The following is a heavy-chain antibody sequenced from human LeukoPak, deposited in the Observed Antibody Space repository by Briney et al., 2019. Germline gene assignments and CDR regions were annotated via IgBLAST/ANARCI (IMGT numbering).Heavy chain of an antibody. Sequence: SETLSLTCTVSGGSISSGSYYWSWIRQPAGKGLEWIGRIYTSGSTNYNPSLKSRVTISVDTSKNQFSLKLSSVTAADTAVYFCARERGGSKLSGLYGRDYYYMDVWGKGTTVTVSS. V-gene: IGHV4-61*02. D-gene: IGHD3-16*01. CDR3: ARERGGSKLSGLYGRDYYYMDV. J-gene: IGHJ6*03. CDR1: GGSISSGSYY. CDR2: IYTSGST.